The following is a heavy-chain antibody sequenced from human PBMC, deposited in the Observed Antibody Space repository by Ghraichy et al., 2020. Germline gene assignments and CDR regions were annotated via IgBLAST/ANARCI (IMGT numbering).Heavy chain of an antibody. Sequence: GSLSLTCSVSGGSVTTYYWTWIRQPLGKGLEWIGYIYSSGITNYNPSLRSRVTMSIDTSKNQLSLKMNSVTAADTAVYYCAGKYSGYDLDFDYWGQGTVVTVSS. CDR3: AGKYSGYDLDFDY. D-gene: IGHD5-12*01. V-gene: IGHV4-59*08. CDR2: IYSSGIT. CDR1: GGSVTTYY. J-gene: IGHJ4*02.